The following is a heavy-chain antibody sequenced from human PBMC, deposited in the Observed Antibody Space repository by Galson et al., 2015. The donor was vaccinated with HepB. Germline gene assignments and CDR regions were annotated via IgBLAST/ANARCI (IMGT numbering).Heavy chain of an antibody. CDR3: ARDRGYSYASFRGGLDY. D-gene: IGHD5-12*01. Sequence: ETLSLTCDVSGGSINNFYWSWIRHPPGRGLEWVGYIFHNGDTNYNPSLKNRVTISLDTSKNQFSLRLTSVTAADTAVYYCARDRGYSYASFRGGLDYWGQGILVTVSS. CDR2: IFHNGDT. J-gene: IGHJ4*02. V-gene: IGHV4-59*01. CDR1: GGSINNFY.